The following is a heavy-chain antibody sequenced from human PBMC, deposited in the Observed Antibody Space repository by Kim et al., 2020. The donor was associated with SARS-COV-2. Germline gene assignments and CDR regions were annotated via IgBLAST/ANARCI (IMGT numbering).Heavy chain of an antibody. J-gene: IGHJ4*02. D-gene: IGHD6-19*01. Sequence: NPSLKSRVTISVDTSKNQFSLKLSSVTAADTAVYYCARRMAVAGVRYFDYWGQGTLVTVSS. V-gene: IGHV4-4*09. CDR3: ARRMAVAGVRYFDY.